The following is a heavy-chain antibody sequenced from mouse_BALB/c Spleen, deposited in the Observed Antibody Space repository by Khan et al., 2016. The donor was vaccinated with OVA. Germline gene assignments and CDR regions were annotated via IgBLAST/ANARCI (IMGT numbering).Heavy chain of an antibody. CDR1: GYSFTGYF. D-gene: IGHD1-1*01. CDR2: INPPIGEP. CDR3: ARIYRSDFDY. J-gene: IGHJ2*01. Sequence: VQLQQSGPELVKPGASVKISCKASGYSFTGYFMNWVMQSHGKSLEWIGRINPPIGEPFYNQKFKGKATLTVDESSSTAHMELRSLASEDSAVYYCARIYRSDFDYWGQGTTLTVSS. V-gene: IGHV1-20*02.